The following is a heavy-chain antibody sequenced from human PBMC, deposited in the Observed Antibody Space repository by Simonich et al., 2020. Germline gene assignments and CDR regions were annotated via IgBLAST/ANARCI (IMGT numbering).Heavy chain of an antibody. V-gene: IGHV3-48*03. CDR1: GFTFSSYE. CDR3: ARDFRLQLVEIGTYYYYGMDV. Sequence: EVQLVESGGGLVQPGGSLRLSCAASGFTFSSYEMNWVRQAPGKGVEWVSYISSSGSTIYYADSVKGRFTTTRDNAKNSLYLKMNSLRAEDTAVYYCARDFRLQLVEIGTYYYYGMDVWGQGTTVTVSS. D-gene: IGHD6-6*01. J-gene: IGHJ6*02. CDR2: ISSSGSTI.